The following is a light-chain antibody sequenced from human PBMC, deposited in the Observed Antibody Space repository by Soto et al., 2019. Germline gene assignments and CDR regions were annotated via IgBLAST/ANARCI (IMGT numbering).Light chain of an antibody. V-gene: IGLV2-23*01. CDR3: CSYAGTKHYV. Sequence: QSVLTQPASVSGSPGQSITISCTGPSSGVGRYNLVSWYQQHPGKAPKLLIYEGGRRPSGVSDRFSGSKSVNTASLTISGLQADDEADYFCCSYAGTKHYVFGTGTKVTVL. CDR2: EGG. J-gene: IGLJ1*01. CDR1: SSGVGRYNL.